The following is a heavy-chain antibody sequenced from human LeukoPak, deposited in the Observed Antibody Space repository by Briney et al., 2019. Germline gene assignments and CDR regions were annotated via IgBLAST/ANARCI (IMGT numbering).Heavy chain of an antibody. CDR1: GGSISSYY. Sequence: SETLSLTCTVSGGSISSYYWNWIRQPAGKGLEWIGRIYTSGSTNYNPSLKSRVTMSVDTSKNQFSLKLSSVTAADTAVYHCARGVEQWLVPYFDYWGQGTLVTVSS. V-gene: IGHV4-4*07. D-gene: IGHD6-19*01. CDR3: ARGVEQWLVPYFDY. CDR2: IYTSGST. J-gene: IGHJ4*02.